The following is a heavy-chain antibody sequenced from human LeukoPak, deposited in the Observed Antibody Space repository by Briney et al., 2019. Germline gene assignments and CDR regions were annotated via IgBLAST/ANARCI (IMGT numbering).Heavy chain of an antibody. CDR1: GGSISSHY. J-gene: IGHJ4*02. CDR2: IYYSGST. V-gene: IGHV4-59*11. D-gene: IGHD3-22*01. Sequence: SETLSLTCTVSGGSISSHYWSWIRQPPGKGLEWIGYIYYSGSTNYNPSLKSRVTISVDTSKNQFSLKLSSVTAADTAVYYCARVYYDSISPVDYWGQGTLVTVSS. CDR3: ARVYYDSISPVDY.